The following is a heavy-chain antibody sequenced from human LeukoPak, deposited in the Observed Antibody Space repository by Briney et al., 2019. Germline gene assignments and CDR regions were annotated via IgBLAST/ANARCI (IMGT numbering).Heavy chain of an antibody. CDR1: GGTFSSYA. CDR2: IIPIFGTA. J-gene: IGHJ4*02. D-gene: IGHD3-22*01. CDR3: ARVPYYDSSGYYFDY. Sequence: SVKVSCKASGGTFSSYAISWVRQAPGQGLEWMGRIIPIFGTANYAQKFQGRVTITTDESTSTAYMELRSLRSDDTAVYYCARVPYYDSSGYYFDYWGQGTLVTVSS. V-gene: IGHV1-69*05.